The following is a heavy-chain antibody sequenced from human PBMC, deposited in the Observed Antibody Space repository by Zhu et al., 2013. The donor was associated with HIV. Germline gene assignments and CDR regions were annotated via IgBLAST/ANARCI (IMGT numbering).Heavy chain of an antibody. CDR1: GYTFTDYY. D-gene: IGHD2-2*01. Sequence: QVQLVQSGAEVKKPGASVKVSCKASGYTFTDYYIHWVRQAPGQGLEWVGWISTYYGNTNYAQRLQGRLTMTTDASTNTAYMELRSLRFDDTAVYYCTRGPGYCSSASCSDIYYSMDVWGKGTTVTVSS. J-gene: IGHJ6*03. CDR2: ISTYYGNT. V-gene: IGHV1-18*04. CDR3: TRGPGYCSSASCSDIYYSMDV.